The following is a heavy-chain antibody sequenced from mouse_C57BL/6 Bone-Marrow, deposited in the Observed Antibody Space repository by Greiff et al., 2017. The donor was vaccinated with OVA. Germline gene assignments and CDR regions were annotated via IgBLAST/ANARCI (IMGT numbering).Heavy chain of an antibody. CDR1: GFTFSSYA. CDR2: ISDGGSYT. CDR3: NYFDN. Sequence: EVKLVESGGGLVKPGGSLKLSCAASGFTFSSYAMSWVRQTPEKRLEWVATISDGGSYTYYPDNVKGRFTISRDNAKNNLYLQMSHLKSEDTAMYYCNYFDNWCQGTTITVSS. V-gene: IGHV5-4*03. J-gene: IGHJ2*01.